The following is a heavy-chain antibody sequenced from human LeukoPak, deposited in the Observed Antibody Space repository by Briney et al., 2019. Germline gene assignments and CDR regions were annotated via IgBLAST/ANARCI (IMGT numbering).Heavy chain of an antibody. CDR3: ATLYSSSWYGWFDP. CDR2: MNPNSGNT. CDR1: GYTFTSYD. Sequence: ASVKVSCKASGYTFTSYDINWVRQATGQGLEWMGWMNPNSGNTGYAQKFQGRVTMTRNTSISTAYTELSSLRSEDTAVYYCATLYSSSWYGWFDPWGQGTLVTVSS. V-gene: IGHV1-8*01. D-gene: IGHD6-13*01. J-gene: IGHJ5*02.